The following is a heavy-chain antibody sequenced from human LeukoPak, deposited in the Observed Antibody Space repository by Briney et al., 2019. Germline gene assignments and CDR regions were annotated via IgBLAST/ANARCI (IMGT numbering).Heavy chain of an antibody. CDR3: ARPYGAAGLD. J-gene: IGHJ4*02. Sequence: TASETLSLTCTVSVGSISSSSYYWGWIRQPPGKGLEWIGSIYYSGSTYYNPSLKSRVTISVDTSKNQFSLKLSSVTAADTAVYYCARPYGAAGLDWGQGTLVTVSS. D-gene: IGHD4-17*01. CDR2: IYYSGST. CDR1: VGSISSSSYY. V-gene: IGHV4-39*01.